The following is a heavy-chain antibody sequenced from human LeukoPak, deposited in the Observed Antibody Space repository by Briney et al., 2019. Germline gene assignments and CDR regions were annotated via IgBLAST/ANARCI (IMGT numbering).Heavy chain of an antibody. Sequence: GGSLRLSCAASGFTFSSYAMYWVRQAPGKGLEWVSSISDSGDTTYYTDSVKGRFTISRDNSKNTLYLQMNSLRADDTAVYYCAKAFSSGRGYWGQGTLVSVSS. CDR2: ISDSGDTT. V-gene: IGHV3-23*01. CDR1: GFTFSSYA. D-gene: IGHD6-19*01. J-gene: IGHJ4*02. CDR3: AKAFSSGRGY.